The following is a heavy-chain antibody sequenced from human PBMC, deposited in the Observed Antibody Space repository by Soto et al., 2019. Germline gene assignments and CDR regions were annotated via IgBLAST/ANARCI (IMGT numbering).Heavy chain of an antibody. CDR2: IWYDGSNK. CDR1: GFTFSSYG. J-gene: IGHJ3*02. V-gene: IGHV3-33*01. CDR3: ARSDSPAAVWAFDI. D-gene: IGHD2-2*01. Sequence: FLRLSCAASGFTFSSYGMHWVRQAPGKGLEWVAVIWYDGSNKYYADSVKGRFTISRDNSKNTLYLQMNSLRAEDTAVYYCARSDSPAAVWAFDIWGQGTMVTVSS.